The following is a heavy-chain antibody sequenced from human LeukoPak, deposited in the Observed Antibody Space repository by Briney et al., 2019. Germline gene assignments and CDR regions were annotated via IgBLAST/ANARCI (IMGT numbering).Heavy chain of an antibody. CDR3: ARDQGIGAAGSDF. CDR2: FDPEEGER. CDR1: GYRLTEVF. V-gene: IGHV1-24*01. Sequence: ASVTVSCKVSGYRLTEVFIHWVRQAPGEGLEWMGGFDPEEGERLYARKFQGRVTMTEDTSTDTAYMELSTLRFEDTAVYYCARDQGIGAAGSDFWGQGTLVTVSS. J-gene: IGHJ4*02. D-gene: IGHD3-16*01.